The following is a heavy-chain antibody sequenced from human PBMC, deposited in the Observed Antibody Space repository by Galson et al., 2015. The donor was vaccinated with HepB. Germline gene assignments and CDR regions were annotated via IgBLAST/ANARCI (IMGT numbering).Heavy chain of an antibody. Sequence: LRLSCAASGFAFSNYVMSWVRQAPGKGLEWVSTISASGDDTYYADPVKGRFTISRDNSKNTLDVQMNSLRADDTAVYYCAAGYYYGDLGRDWGQGTLVIVSS. CDR1: GFAFSNYV. CDR3: AAGYYYGDLGRD. J-gene: IGHJ4*02. D-gene: IGHD3-22*01. V-gene: IGHV3-23*01. CDR2: ISASGDDT.